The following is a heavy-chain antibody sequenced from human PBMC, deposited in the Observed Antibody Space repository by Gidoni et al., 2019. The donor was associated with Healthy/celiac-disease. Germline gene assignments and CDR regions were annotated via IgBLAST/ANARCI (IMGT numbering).Heavy chain of an antibody. V-gene: IGHV3-33*01. Sequence: VQLVESGGGVVQPGRSLRLSRAASAFTLSSYGMHWVRQAPGKGLEWVAVIWYDGSNKYYADSVKGRFTISRDNSKNTLYLQMNSLRAEDTAVYYCASSGYSSGYYYYYGMDVWGQGTTVTVSS. J-gene: IGHJ6*02. CDR1: AFTLSSYG. CDR2: IWYDGSNK. D-gene: IGHD6-19*01. CDR3: ASSGYSSGYYYYYGMDV.